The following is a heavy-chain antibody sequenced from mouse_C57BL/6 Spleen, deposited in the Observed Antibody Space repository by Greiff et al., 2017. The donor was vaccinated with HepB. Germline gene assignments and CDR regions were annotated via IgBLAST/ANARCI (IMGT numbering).Heavy chain of an antibody. CDR3: ARGWLLYYAMDY. V-gene: IGHV3-6*01. CDR2: ISYDGSN. Sequence: EVQRVESGPGLVKPSQSLSLTCSVTGYSITSGYYWNWIRQFPGNKLEWMGYISYDGSNNYNPSLKNRISITRDTSKNQFFLKLNSVTTEDTATYYCARGWLLYYAMDYWGQGTSVTVSS. J-gene: IGHJ4*01. D-gene: IGHD2-3*01. CDR1: GYSITSGYY.